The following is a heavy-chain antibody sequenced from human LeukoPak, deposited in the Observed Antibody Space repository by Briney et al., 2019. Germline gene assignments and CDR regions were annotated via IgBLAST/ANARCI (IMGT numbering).Heavy chain of an antibody. D-gene: IGHD1-26*01. CDR3: AKGGSYTRSGWFDR. CDR1: GFTFSRYA. CDR2: ISVCGTT. V-gene: IGHV3-23*01. J-gene: IGHJ5*02. Sequence: GGSLRLSCAASGFTFSRYAMNWVRQAPGKGLEWVSGISVCGTTYYSDSMKGRFTISRDNSKNTLYLQVNSLTAEDTAVYYCAKGGSYTRSGWFDRWGQGTLVTVSS.